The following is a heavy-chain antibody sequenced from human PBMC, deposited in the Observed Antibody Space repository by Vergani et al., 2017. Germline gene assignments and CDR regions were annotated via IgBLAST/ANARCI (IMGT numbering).Heavy chain of an antibody. V-gene: IGHV1-2*02. CDR3: ARDRSYGSGSYYNGSLGY. J-gene: IGHJ4*02. D-gene: IGHD3-10*01. CDR2: INPNSGGT. CDR1: GYTFTGYY. Sequence: EKEGKEGEEEKKPGASVKVSCKASGYTFTGYYMHWVRQAPGQGLEWMGWINPNSGGTNYAQKFQGRVTMTRDTSISTAYMELSRLRSDDTAVYYCARDRSYGSGSYYNGSLGYWGQGTLVTVSS.